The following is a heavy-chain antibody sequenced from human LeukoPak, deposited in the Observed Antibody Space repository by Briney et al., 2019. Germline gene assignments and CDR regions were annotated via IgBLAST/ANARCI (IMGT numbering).Heavy chain of an antibody. CDR2: INPNSGGT. J-gene: IGHJ6*02. V-gene: IGHV1-2*04. D-gene: IGHD3-9*01. CDR1: GYTFTGYY. Sequence: ASVKVSCKASGYTFTGYYMHWVRQAPGQGLEWMGWINPNSGGTNYAQKFQGWVTMTRDTSISTAYMELSRLRSDDTAVYYCAREPRVDYDILTGYGLPTYYYYGMDVWGQGTTVTVSS. CDR3: AREPRVDYDILTGYGLPTYYYYGMDV.